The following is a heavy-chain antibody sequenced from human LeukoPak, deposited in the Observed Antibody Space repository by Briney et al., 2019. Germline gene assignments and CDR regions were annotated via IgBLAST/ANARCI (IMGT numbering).Heavy chain of an antibody. CDR3: AKGNYDFWSGPLANWFDH. D-gene: IGHD3-3*01. Sequence: GGSLRLSCAASGFTFSSYAMSWVRQAPGKGLEWVSAISGSGGSTYYADSVKGRFTISRDNSKNTLYLQMNSLRAEDTAVYYCAKGNYDFWSGPLANWFDHWGQGTLVTVSS. CDR1: GFTFSSYA. CDR2: ISGSGGST. J-gene: IGHJ5*02. V-gene: IGHV3-23*01.